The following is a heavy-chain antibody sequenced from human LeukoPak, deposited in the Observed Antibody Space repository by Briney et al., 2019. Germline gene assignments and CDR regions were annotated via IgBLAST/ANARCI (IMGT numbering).Heavy chain of an antibody. Sequence: GGSLRLSCAASGFTFSSYAMSWVRQAPGKGLEWVSGISGSGGGITYYTDSVKGRFTISRDNAKNSLYLQMNSLRAEDTAVYYCATTYRYCSSTSCYGSLAFDIWGQGTMVTVSS. D-gene: IGHD2-2*01. J-gene: IGHJ3*02. CDR1: GFTFSSYA. V-gene: IGHV3-23*01. CDR3: ATTYRYCSSTSCYGSLAFDI. CDR2: ISGSGGGIT.